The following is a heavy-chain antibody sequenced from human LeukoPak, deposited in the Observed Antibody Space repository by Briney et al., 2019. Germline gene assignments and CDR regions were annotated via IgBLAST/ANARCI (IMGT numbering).Heavy chain of an antibody. Sequence: AGGSLRLSCEGSGFTFSNYWMGWVRQAPGKGLQWVANIKTDGSEKYYVDSVKGRFTISRDNAKNSLYLQMNSLSAEDTAVYYCARAQKYSYDAFDIWGQGTMVTVSS. CDR1: GFTFSNYW. CDR3: ARAQKYSYDAFDI. D-gene: IGHD4-11*01. CDR2: IKTDGSEK. V-gene: IGHV3-7*01. J-gene: IGHJ3*02.